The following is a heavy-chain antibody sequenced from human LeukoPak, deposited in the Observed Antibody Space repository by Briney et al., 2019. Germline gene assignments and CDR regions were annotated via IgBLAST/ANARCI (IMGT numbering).Heavy chain of an antibody. D-gene: IGHD6-13*01. CDR3: AKASIAAAGWFDP. CDR1: GGSISDDY. CDR2: MYYTGNT. J-gene: IGHJ5*02. V-gene: IGHV4-59*12. Sequence: SETLSLTCIVSGGSISDDYWSWVRQPPGKGLEWIGYMYYTGNTNYNPSLKSRVTISVDKSKNQFSLKLSSVTAADTAVYYCAKASIAAAGWFDPWGQGTLVTVSS.